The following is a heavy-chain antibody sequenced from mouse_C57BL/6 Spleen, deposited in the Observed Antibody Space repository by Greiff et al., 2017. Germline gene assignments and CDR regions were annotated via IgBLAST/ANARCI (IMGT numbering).Heavy chain of an antibody. J-gene: IGHJ1*03. CDR2: INPNNGGT. Sequence: EVQLQQSGPELVKPGASVKISCKASGYTFTDYYMNWVKQSHGKSLEWIGDINPNNGGTSYNQKFKGKATLAVDKASSTAYMELRSLTSEDSAVDCGERAGWYVEVWGKGTTVTGSS. V-gene: IGHV1-26*01. CDR1: GYTFTDYY. CDR3: ERAGWYVEV.